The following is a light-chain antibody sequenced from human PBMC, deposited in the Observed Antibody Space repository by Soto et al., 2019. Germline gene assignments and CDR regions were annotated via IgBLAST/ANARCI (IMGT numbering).Light chain of an antibody. V-gene: IGLV1-51*02. CDR1: TSNIGNNF. CDR3: GTWDSRLNVHV. CDR2: EDD. Sequence: QFVLTQPPSVSAAPGQKVIISCSGGTSNIGNNFACWYQHLPGTAPKLLIYEDDKRASGIPDRFSGSRSGTSATLGITGLQTGGEADYYCGTWDSRLNVHVFGTGTKLTVL. J-gene: IGLJ1*01.